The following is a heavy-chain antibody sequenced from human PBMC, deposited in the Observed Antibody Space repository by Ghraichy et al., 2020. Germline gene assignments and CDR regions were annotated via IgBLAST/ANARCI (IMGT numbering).Heavy chain of an antibody. CDR3: ARDGGASGSGDEC. J-gene: IGHJ4*02. Sequence: GGSLRLSCAASGFVFGSYWMTWVRQAPGKGLEWVANIKYDGSEKYYVDSVKGRFTISRDNVKNSLFLQKNNLRTEDTALYYCARDGGASGSGDECWGQGTLVTVSA. CDR1: GFVFGSYW. CDR2: IKYDGSEK. V-gene: IGHV3-7*03. D-gene: IGHD3-10*01.